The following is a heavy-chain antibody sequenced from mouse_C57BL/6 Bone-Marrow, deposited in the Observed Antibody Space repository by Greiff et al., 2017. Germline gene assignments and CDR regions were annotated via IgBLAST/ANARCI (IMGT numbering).Heavy chain of an antibody. V-gene: IGHV14-2*01. CDR3: ARGNGVLAWFAY. CDR2: IDPEDGEP. CDR1: GFNIKDYY. J-gene: IGHJ3*01. Sequence: VQLQQSGAELVKPGASVKLSCTASGFNIKDYYMHWVKQRTEQGLEWIGRIDPEDGEPKYAPKFQGKATITADTSSNTAYLKLSSLTSEDTAVDNCARGNGVLAWFAYWGQGTLVTVSA.